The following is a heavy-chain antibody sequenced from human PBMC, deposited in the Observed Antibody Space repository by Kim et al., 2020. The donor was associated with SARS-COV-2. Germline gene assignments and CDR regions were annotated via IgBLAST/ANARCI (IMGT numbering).Heavy chain of an antibody. V-gene: IGHV3-23*01. CDR3: ATRGYCSGGICYR. J-gene: IGHJ4*02. Sequence: YADYVKGRFTISKDNSKNTLYLQKNGLRAEDTAVYYCATRGYCSGGICYRWGQGTLVTVSS. D-gene: IGHD2-15*01.